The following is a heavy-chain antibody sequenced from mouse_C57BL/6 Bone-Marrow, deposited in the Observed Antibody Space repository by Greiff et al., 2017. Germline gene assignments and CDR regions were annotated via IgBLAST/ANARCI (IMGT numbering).Heavy chain of an antibody. Sequence: DVQLVESGGGLVKPGGSLKLSCAASGFTFSDYGMHWVRQAPEKGLEWVAYISSGSSTIYYADTVKGRFTISRDNAKNTLFLQMTSLSSEDTAMYYCARRWLLPYAMDYWGQGTSVTVSS. CDR1: GFTFSDYG. V-gene: IGHV5-17*01. CDR3: ARRWLLPYAMDY. CDR2: ISSGSSTI. D-gene: IGHD2-3*01. J-gene: IGHJ4*01.